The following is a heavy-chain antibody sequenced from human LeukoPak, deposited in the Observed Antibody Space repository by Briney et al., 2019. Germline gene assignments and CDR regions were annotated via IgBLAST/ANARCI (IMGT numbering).Heavy chain of an antibody. D-gene: IGHD3-10*01. J-gene: IGHJ3*02. CDR1: GFTFSSYA. Sequence: QPGGSLRLSCAASGFTFSSYAMSWVRQAPGKGLEWVSAISGSGGSTYYADSVKGRFTISRDNSKNTLYLQMNSLRAEDTAVYYCAKPPYGSGSYVFNAFDIWGQGTMVTVSS. V-gene: IGHV3-23*01. CDR3: AKPPYGSGSYVFNAFDI. CDR2: ISGSGGST.